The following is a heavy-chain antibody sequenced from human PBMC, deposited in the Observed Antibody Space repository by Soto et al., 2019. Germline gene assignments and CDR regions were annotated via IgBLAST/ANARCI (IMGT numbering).Heavy chain of an antibody. CDR2: ITSSSSYI. Sequence: GGSLRLSCAASGFTFSSYTMNWVRQAPGKGLEWVSSITSSSSYIYYADSVKGRFTISRDNAKNSLYLQMNSLSEEETAVYYCARESALGFDPWGQGILVTVSS. D-gene: IGHD3-3*01. CDR3: ARESALGFDP. CDR1: GFTFSSYT. V-gene: IGHV3-21*01. J-gene: IGHJ5*02.